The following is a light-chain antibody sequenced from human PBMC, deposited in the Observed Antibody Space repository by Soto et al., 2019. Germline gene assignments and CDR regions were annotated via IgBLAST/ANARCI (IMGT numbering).Light chain of an antibody. V-gene: IGLV4-69*01. CDR2: LNSDGSH. CDR1: SGHSNYA. Sequence: QLVLTQSLSASASLGASVKLTCTLSSGHSNYAIAWHQQQPEKGPRYLMNLNSDGSHTKGDGIPDRFSGSSSGAERYLTISSLQSEDEADYYCQTWATGIRVFGGGTKVTVL. J-gene: IGLJ3*02. CDR3: QTWATGIRV.